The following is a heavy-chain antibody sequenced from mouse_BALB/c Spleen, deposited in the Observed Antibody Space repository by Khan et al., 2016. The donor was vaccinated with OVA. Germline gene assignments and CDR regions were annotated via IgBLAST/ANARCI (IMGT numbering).Heavy chain of an antibody. V-gene: IGHV2-6-4*01. Sequence: QVQLQQPGPGLVAPSQSLSFTCTVSGFSLSRYNIHWVRQTPGKGLEWLGLIWGCGGNAYNKTHKSRMSKSKDNSKSQVFLEMNGLQTDDTAMYYGARAYHGYDGYYAMDYWGQGTSVTVSS. CDR1: GFSLSRYN. J-gene: IGHJ4*01. CDR2: IWGCGGN. D-gene: IGHD2-14*01. CDR3: ARAYHGYDGYYAMDY.